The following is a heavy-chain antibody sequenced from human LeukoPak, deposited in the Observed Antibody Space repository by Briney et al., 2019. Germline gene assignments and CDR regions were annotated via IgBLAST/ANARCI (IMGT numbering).Heavy chain of an antibody. Sequence: SETLSLTRAVYGGSFSGYYWSWIRQPPGKGLEWIGEINHSGSTNYNPSLKSRVTISVDTSKNQFSLKLSSVTAADTAVYYCARASVDIAAAGRVFDYWGQGTLVTVSS. CDR1: GGSFSGYY. D-gene: IGHD6-13*01. J-gene: IGHJ4*02. CDR3: ARASVDIAAAGRVFDY. V-gene: IGHV4-34*01. CDR2: INHSGST.